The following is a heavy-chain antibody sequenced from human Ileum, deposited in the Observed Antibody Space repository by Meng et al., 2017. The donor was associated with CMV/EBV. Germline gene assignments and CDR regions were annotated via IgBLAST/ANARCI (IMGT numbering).Heavy chain of an antibody. CDR1: GFTFSSFG. V-gene: IGHV3-30*02. Sequence: GESLKISCAASGFTFSSFGMDWVRQAPGKGLEWVTFIRTDGSNEFYAHFVRGRFTISRDNSKNTLYLEMNSLRPEDTAVYYCAKDRCSGGSCYSDYWGQGTLVTVSS. J-gene: IGHJ4*02. CDR2: IRTDGSNE. D-gene: IGHD2-15*01. CDR3: AKDRCSGGSCYSDY.